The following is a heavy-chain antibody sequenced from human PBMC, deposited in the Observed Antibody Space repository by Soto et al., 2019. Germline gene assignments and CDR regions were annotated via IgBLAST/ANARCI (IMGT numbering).Heavy chain of an antibody. D-gene: IGHD3-9*01. CDR2: MNPNSGNT. CDR3: ARERTYFGDY. J-gene: IGHJ4*02. Sequence: GXSVKVSFKSSGYTFTSYGINLVRQATGQGLEWMGWMNPNSGNTGYAQKFQGRVTMTRNTSISTAYMELSSLRSEDTAVYYCARERTYFGDYWGQGTLVTVSS. CDR1: GYTFTSYG. V-gene: IGHV1-8*01.